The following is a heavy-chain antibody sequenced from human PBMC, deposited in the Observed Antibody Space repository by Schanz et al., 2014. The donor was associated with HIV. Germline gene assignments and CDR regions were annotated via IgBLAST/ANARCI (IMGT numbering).Heavy chain of an antibody. CDR1: GFTFNNYG. D-gene: IGHD3-22*01. CDR3: AKPEYDSSGNSQSHFDY. CDR2: ISESGGRS. V-gene: IGHV3-23*04. Sequence: VDLVESGGGVVQPGRSLRLSCTASGFTFNNYGMQWVRQAPGKGLEWVSSISESGGRSYYADSVNGRFTISRDNSKNTLYLQMTTLRTEDTAVYYCAKPEYDSSGNSQSHFDYWGQGTLVTVSS. J-gene: IGHJ4*02.